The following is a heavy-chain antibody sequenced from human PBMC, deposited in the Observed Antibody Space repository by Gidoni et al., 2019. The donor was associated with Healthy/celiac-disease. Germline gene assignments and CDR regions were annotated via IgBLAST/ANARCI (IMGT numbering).Heavy chain of an antibody. CDR3: ARDLSGSYSRDY. Sequence: EVQLVEAGGGLVQPGGSLRLSCAALGFTFSSYSMNGVRQAPGKWLEWGAYISSSSSTIYYADSVKGRFTISRDNAKNSRYLQMNSLMDEDAAVYDCARDLSGSYSRDYWGQGTLVTVSS. CDR1: GFTFSSYS. CDR2: ISSSSSTI. J-gene: IGHJ4*02. D-gene: IGHD1-26*01. V-gene: IGHV3-48*02.